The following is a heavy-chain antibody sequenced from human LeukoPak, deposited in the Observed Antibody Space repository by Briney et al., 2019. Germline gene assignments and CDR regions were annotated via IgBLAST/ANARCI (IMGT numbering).Heavy chain of an antibody. CDR1: GGSISSSSYY. CDR2: IYYSGST. J-gene: IGHJ4*02. V-gene: IGHV4-39*07. CDR3: ARDRGGPYSSSLQ. Sequence: SETLSLTCTVSGGSISSSSYYWGWIRQPPGKGLEWIGSIYYSGSTYYNPSLKSRVTISVDTSKNQFSLKLSSVTAADTAVYYCARDRGGPYSSSLQWGQGTLVTVSS. D-gene: IGHD6-13*01.